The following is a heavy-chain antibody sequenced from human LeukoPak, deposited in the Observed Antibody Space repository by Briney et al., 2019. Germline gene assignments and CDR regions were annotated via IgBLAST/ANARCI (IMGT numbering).Heavy chain of an antibody. D-gene: IGHD3-16*01. V-gene: IGHV4-34*01. CDR2: INHSGST. Sequence: PSETLSLTCAVYGGSFSGYYWSWIRQPPGKGLEWIGEINHSGSTNYNPSHKSRVTISVDTSKNQFSLKLSSVTAADTAVYYCARSKTDPRARSGEDYYYYGMDVWGQGTTVTVSS. CDR3: ARSKTDPRARSGEDYYYYGMDV. CDR1: GGSFSGYY. J-gene: IGHJ6*02.